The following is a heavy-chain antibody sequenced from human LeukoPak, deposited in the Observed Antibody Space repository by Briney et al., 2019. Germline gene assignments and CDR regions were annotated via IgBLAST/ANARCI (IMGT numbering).Heavy chain of an antibody. CDR1: GFTFSNYA. J-gene: IGHJ4*02. V-gene: IGHV3-64D*06. CDR3: VKFPRGSSVDY. CDR2: ISSNGRST. Sequence: GGSLRLSCSASGFTFSNYAMHWVRQAPGKGLEYVSAISSNGRSTYYADSVKGRFTISRDNSKNTLYLQISSLRIEDTAVYYCVKFPRGSSVDYWGQGTLVTASS. D-gene: IGHD3-10*01.